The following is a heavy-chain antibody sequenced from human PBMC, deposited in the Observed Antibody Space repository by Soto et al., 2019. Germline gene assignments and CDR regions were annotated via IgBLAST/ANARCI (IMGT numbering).Heavy chain of an antibody. CDR2: MSFSGNT. Sequence: QVQLQESGPGLVKPSETLSLTCTVSGVSISNYYWGWIRQPPGKVLAWIGYMSFSGNTDYNPFLKSRVTISLDTSKNQFSLNLNSVIAADTAVYYCAGSSGSAASGVDYWGQGLLVTVSS. D-gene: IGHD6-13*01. V-gene: IGHV4-59*08. CDR3: AGSSGSAASGVDY. J-gene: IGHJ4*02. CDR1: GVSISNYY.